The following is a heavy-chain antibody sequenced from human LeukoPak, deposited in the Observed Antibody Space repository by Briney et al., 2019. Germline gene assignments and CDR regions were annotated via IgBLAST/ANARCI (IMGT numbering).Heavy chain of an antibody. V-gene: IGHV1-8*01. J-gene: IGHJ6*02. CDR3: ARGMYDNSGHYYYFYYAMDV. Sequence: ASVKVSCKASGHTFTSYHIDWVRQAAGQGPEWMGWMNPSSGHTGYAQNLQGRVTMTRDTSINTAYMELRSLRSEDTAVYYCARGMYDNSGHYYYFYYAMDVWGQGTTVTVSS. CDR2: MNPSSGHT. D-gene: IGHD3-22*01. CDR1: GHTFTSYH.